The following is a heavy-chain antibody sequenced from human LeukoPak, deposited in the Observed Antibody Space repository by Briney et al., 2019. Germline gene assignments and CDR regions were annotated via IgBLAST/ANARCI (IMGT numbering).Heavy chain of an antibody. J-gene: IGHJ6*02. CDR1: GFTFGISW. CDR2: IKPDGSEK. CDR3: VRESALAPVLGTRYSYYGMDV. Sequence: GGSLRLSCAASGFTFGISWMSWVRQAPGKGLECVANIKPDGSEKYYVDSVKGRFTISRDNAKNTLYLQMNSLRAEDTAVYYCVRESALAPVLGTRYSYYGMDVWGQGTTVTVSS. D-gene: IGHD4-23*01. V-gene: IGHV3-7*01.